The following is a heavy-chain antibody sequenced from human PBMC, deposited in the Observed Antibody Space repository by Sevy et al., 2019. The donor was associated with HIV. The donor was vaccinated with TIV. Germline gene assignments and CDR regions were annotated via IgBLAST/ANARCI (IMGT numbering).Heavy chain of an antibody. CDR2: ITFDGSTK. V-gene: IGHV3-30-3*01. CDR3: VSGDYDFWSGEAYGMDV. J-gene: IGHJ6*02. CDR1: GFTFSTYA. D-gene: IGHD3-3*01. Sequence: GGSLRLSCVASGFTFSTYAMHWVRQAPGKGLEWVAVITFDGSTKYYADSVKGRVTISRDNSKNKLYLQLNSLRAEDTAVYYCVSGDYDFWSGEAYGMDVWGQGTTVTVSS.